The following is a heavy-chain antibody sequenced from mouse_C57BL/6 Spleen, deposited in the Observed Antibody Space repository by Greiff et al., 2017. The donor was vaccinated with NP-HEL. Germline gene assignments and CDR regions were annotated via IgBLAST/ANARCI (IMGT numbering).Heavy chain of an antibody. CDR1: GFTFSSYG. V-gene: IGHV5-6*02. CDR3: ARELQNYFDY. Sequence: DVKLVESGGDLVKPGGSLKLSCAASGFTFSSYGMSWVRQTPDKRLEWVATISSGGSYTYYPDSVKGRFTISRDNAKNTLYLQMSSLKSEDTAMYYCARELQNYFDYWGQGTTLTVSS. CDR2: ISSGGSYT. J-gene: IGHJ2*01.